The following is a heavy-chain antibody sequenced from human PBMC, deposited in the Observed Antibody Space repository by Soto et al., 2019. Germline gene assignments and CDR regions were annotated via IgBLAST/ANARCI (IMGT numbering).Heavy chain of an antibody. D-gene: IGHD3-9*01. V-gene: IGHV1-24*01. CDR2: FDPEDGET. CDR1: GYTLTELS. CDR3: ATACQELRYFDCHAPAFDI. J-gene: IGHJ3*02. Sequence: QVQLVQSGAEVKKPGASVKVSCKVSGYTLTELSMHWVRQAPGKGLEWMGGFDPEDGETIYAQKFQGRVTMTEDTSTDTAYMELSSLRSEDTAVYYCATACQELRYFDCHAPAFDIWGQGTMVTVSS.